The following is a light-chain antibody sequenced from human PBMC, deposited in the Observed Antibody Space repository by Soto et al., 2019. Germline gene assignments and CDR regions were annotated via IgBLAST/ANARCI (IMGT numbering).Light chain of an antibody. J-gene: IGLJ2*01. Sequence: QSVLTQPPSVSGAPGQRVTISCTGSSSNIGAGYDVHWYQQFPGTAPKLLLYGNTNRPSGVPDRFSGSKSGTSASLAIAGLQTEDEADYYCQSYDSSLSAVVFGGGTKLTVL. V-gene: IGLV1-40*01. CDR3: QSYDSSLSAVV. CDR1: SSNIGAGYD. CDR2: GNT.